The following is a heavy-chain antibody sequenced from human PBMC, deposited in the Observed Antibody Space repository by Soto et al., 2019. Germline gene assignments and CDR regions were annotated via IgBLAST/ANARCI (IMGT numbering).Heavy chain of an antibody. D-gene: IGHD2-2*01. Sequence: GASVKVSCKASGYTFTSYGISWVRQAPGQGLEWMGWISAYNGNTNYAQKLQGRVTMTTDTSTSTAYMELRSLRSDDTAVYYCARAPYPCSSTSCTNWFDPWGQGTLVTVSS. CDR3: ARAPYPCSSTSCTNWFDP. V-gene: IGHV1-18*01. J-gene: IGHJ5*02. CDR2: ISAYNGNT. CDR1: GYTFTSYG.